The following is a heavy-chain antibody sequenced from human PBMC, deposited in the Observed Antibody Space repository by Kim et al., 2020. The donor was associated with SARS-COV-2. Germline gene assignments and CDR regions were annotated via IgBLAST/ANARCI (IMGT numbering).Heavy chain of an antibody. J-gene: IGHJ6*02. Sequence: SETLSLTCAVSGYSISSSNWWGWIRQPPGKGLEWIGYIYYSGSTYYNPSLKSRVTMSVDTSKNQFSLKLSSVTAVDTAVYYCARTAPGFSFDWLLYSYYYGMDVWGQGTTVTVSS. CDR3: ARTAPGFSFDWLLYSYYYGMDV. V-gene: IGHV4-28*01. CDR1: GYSISSSNW. CDR2: IYYSGST. D-gene: IGHD3-9*01.